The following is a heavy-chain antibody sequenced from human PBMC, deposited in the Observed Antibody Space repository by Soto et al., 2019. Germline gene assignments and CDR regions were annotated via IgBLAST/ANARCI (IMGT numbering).Heavy chain of an antibody. D-gene: IGHD6-25*01. V-gene: IGHV3-33*01. CDR3: ARGGSGPHY. Sequence: QVQLVESGGGVVQPGRSLRLSCTASGFTFSSYGMHWVRQAPGKGLEWVAVIWYDGSNKYYADSVKGRFTISRDNSKNTLYLQMNSLRAEDTAVYYCARGGSGPHYWGQGTLVTVSS. CDR2: IWYDGSNK. CDR1: GFTFSSYG. J-gene: IGHJ4*02.